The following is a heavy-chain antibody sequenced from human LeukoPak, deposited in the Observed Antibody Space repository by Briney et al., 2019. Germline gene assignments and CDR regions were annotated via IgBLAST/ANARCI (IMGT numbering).Heavy chain of an antibody. CDR3: ASWFGENDALDI. J-gene: IGHJ3*02. D-gene: IGHD3-10*01. Sequence: GASVKVSCKASGYTFTSYGIRWVRQAPGQGLEWMGWISAYNGNTNYAQKLQGRVTMTTDTSTSTAYMELKRLRSEDTAVYYCASWFGENDALDIWGQGTMVTVSS. CDR1: GYTFTSYG. CDR2: ISAYNGNT. V-gene: IGHV1-18*01.